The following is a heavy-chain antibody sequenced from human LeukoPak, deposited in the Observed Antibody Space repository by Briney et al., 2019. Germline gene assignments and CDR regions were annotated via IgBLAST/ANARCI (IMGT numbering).Heavy chain of an antibody. J-gene: IGHJ6*03. CDR1: GGSFSSNSFY. V-gene: IGHV4-39*07. CDR2: VSSSGSA. D-gene: IGHD4/OR15-4a*01. Sequence: SETLSLTCTVSGGSFSSNSFYWAWIRQPPGKGLEWVGSVSSSGSAYYNPSLKSRVTISMDTSKNQFSLKLSSVTAADTAVYYCARDGALGDYYMDVWGKGTTVTVSS. CDR3: ARDGALGDYYMDV.